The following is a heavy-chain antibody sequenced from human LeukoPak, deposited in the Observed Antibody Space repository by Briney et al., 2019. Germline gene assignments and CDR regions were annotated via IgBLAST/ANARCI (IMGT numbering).Heavy chain of an antibody. CDR1: GYTFTSYG. CDR2: ISAYNGNT. CDR3: ARAQYSSSSLYPFDY. D-gene: IGHD6-6*01. J-gene: IGHJ4*02. Sequence: GASVKVSCKASGYTFTSYGISWLRQAPGQGLEWMVWISAYNGNTNYAQKLQGRVTMTTDTSTSTAYMELRSLRSDDTAVYYCARAQYSSSSLYPFDYWGQGTLVTVSS. V-gene: IGHV1-18*01.